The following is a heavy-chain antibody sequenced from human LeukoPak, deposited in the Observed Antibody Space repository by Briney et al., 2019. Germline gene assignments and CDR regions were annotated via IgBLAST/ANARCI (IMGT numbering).Heavy chain of an antibody. J-gene: IGHJ6*03. D-gene: IGHD5-18*01. CDR1: GGSISSSSYY. CDR3: ARAVIRASNGGSHYYYMDV. Sequence: SETLSLTCTVSGGSISSSSYYWGWTRQPPGKGLEFIGSVYDSGSTYDNPSLKSRVTISVDTSKNQFSLNLSSVTAADTAMYYCARAVIRASNGGSHYYYMDVWGKGTTVIVSS. V-gene: IGHV4-39*07. CDR2: VYDSGST.